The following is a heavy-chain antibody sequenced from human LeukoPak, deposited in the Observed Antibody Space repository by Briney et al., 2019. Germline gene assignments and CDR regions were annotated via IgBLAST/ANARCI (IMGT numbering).Heavy chain of an antibody. Sequence: PGGSLRLSCAASGFSFSDSGMHWVRQAPGKGLEWVAVIWYDGSNKYYADSVKGRFTISRDNSKNTLYLQMNSLRAEDTAVYYCARARNEVSTVTTTQFDPWGQGTLVTVSS. CDR2: IWYDGSNK. CDR3: ARARNEVSTVTTTQFDP. D-gene: IGHD4-17*01. V-gene: IGHV3-33*08. CDR1: GFSFSDSG. J-gene: IGHJ5*02.